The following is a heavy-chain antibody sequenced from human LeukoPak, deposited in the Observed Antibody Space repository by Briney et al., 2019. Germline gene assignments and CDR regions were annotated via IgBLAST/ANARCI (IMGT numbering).Heavy chain of an antibody. D-gene: IGHD3-10*01. CDR1: GGSFSGYY. V-gene: IGHV4-34*01. Sequence: SETLSLTCGVYGGSFSGYYWNWIRQSPGKGLEWIGEINHSGSTNYNPSLKSRVTMSVDTSKNQFSLKLSSVTAADTAVYYCARDGTIYYYGSGVQGGAFDIWGQGTMVTVSS. J-gene: IGHJ3*02. CDR2: INHSGST. CDR3: ARDGTIYYYGSGVQGGAFDI.